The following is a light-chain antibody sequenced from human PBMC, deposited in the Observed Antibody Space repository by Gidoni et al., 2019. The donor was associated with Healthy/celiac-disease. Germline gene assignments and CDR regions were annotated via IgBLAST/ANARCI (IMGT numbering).Light chain of an antibody. V-gene: IGKV1-39*01. CDR2: AAS. CDR1: QSISSY. J-gene: IGKJ4*01. Sequence: DIQMTQSPSSLSASVGDRVTITCRASQSISSYLTGYQQKPGNAAKLLIYAASSLQSGVPARFSGSGSGTDFTLTISSLQPEDFATYYCQQSYSTPLTFGGGTKVEIK. CDR3: QQSYSTPLT.